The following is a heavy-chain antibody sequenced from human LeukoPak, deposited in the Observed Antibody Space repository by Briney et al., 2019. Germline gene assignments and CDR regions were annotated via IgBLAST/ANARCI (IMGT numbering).Heavy chain of an antibody. J-gene: IGHJ6*02. Sequence: ASVKVSCKASGYTFTSYDINWVRQAPGQGLEWMGWMNPNSGNTGYAQKFQGRVTMTRNTSISTAYMELSSLRSEDTAVYYCARGSRFWSGYYRYYGMDVWGQGTTVTVSS. V-gene: IGHV1-8*01. CDR2: MNPNSGNT. CDR1: GYTFTSYD. CDR3: ARGSRFWSGYYRYYGMDV. D-gene: IGHD3-3*01.